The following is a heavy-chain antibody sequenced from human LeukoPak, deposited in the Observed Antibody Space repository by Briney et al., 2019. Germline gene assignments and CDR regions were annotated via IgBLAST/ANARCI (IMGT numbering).Heavy chain of an antibody. Sequence: GASVKVSCKVSGYTLTDLSMHWVRQAPGKGLEWMGGFDPEDGETIYAQKFQGRVTMTEDTSTDTAYMELSSLRSEDTAVYYCATATYDSSGYYFDYWGQGTLVTVSS. J-gene: IGHJ4*02. CDR3: ATATYDSSGYYFDY. V-gene: IGHV1-24*01. CDR1: GYTLTDLS. CDR2: FDPEDGET. D-gene: IGHD3-22*01.